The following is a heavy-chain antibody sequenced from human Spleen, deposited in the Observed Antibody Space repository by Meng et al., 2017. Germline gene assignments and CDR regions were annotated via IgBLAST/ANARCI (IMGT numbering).Heavy chain of an antibody. V-gene: IGHV3-20*04. CDR3: ARGHISSWYPGFDY. CDR1: GFVFDDFA. J-gene: IGHJ4*02. CDR2: INWNGGST. Sequence: GGSLRLSCAASGFVFDDFAMHWVRQAPGKGLEWVSGINWNGGSTGYADSVKGRFTISRDNAKNSLYLQMNSLRAEDTALYYCARGHISSWYPGFDYWGQGTLVTVSS. D-gene: IGHD6-13*01.